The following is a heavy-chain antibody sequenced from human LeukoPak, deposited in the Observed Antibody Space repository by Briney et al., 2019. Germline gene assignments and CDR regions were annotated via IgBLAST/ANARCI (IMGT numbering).Heavy chain of an antibody. V-gene: IGHV4-59*01. CDR2: IYYSAST. Sequence: SETLSLTCTVSGGFFTTYYWSWIRQPPGKGLEWIGYIYYSASTNYNPSLKSRVTISVDTSKNQFSLKLASVSAADTAVYYCARGYTTGYFDYWGQGILVTVSS. J-gene: IGHJ4*02. D-gene: IGHD5-18*01. CDR1: GGFFTTYY. CDR3: ARGYTTGYFDY.